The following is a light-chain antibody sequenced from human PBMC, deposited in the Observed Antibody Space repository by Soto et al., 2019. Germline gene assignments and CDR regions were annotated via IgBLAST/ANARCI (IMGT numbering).Light chain of an antibody. CDR2: GAS. V-gene: IGKV3-15*01. CDR3: QQSNNWPYT. Sequence: EILMTQFPATLSVSPGERATLSCRASQSVSHNLAWYQQKPGQAPRLLFYGASTRATGIPARFSGSGSGTDFPLTISSLQSEDFAVYYCQQSNNWPYTFGQGTKLEIK. CDR1: QSVSHN. J-gene: IGKJ2*01.